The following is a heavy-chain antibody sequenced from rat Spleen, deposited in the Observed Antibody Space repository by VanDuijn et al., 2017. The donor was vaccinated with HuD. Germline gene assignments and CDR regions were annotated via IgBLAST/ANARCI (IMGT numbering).Heavy chain of an antibody. V-gene: IGHV5-29*01. CDR1: GFTFSNYG. CDR2: ISYDGSST. CDR3: ARHDRGNYGDY. D-gene: IGHD1-11*01. J-gene: IGHJ2*01. Sequence: EVQLVESGGGLVQPGRSLKLSCAASGFTFSNYGMAWVRQAPTKGLEWVATISYDGSSTYYRASVKGRFTNTRDNAKSTLYLQMDSLRSEDTANYYCARHDRGNYGDYWGQGVMVTVSS.